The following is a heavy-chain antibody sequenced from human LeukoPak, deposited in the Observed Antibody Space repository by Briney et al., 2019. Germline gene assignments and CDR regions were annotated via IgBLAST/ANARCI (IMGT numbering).Heavy chain of an antibody. CDR3: ARAVSSGAINSGAFDI. J-gene: IGHJ3*02. D-gene: IGHD3-3*01. CDR2: ISSSSSYI. Sequence: GGSLRLSCAASGFTFSSYSMNWVRQAPGKGLEWVSSISSSSSYIYYADSVKGRFTISRDNAKNSLYLQMNSLRAEDTAVYYSARAVSSGAINSGAFDIWGQGTMVTVSS. CDR1: GFTFSSYS. V-gene: IGHV3-21*01.